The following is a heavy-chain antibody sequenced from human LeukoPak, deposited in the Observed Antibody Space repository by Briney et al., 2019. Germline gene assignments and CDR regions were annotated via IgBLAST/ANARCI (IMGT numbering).Heavy chain of an antibody. D-gene: IGHD3-3*01. CDR1: GFTFSNNW. CDR3: ARGGGYYDFWSGYFYFFDN. Sequence: GGSLRLSCAASGFTFSNNWMSWVRQAPGKGLEWVANIKQDGSEKYYVDSLKGRLTISRDNAKNSLYLQMNSLRAEDTAVYYCARGGGYYDFWSGYFYFFDNWGQGTLVTVSS. CDR2: IKQDGSEK. J-gene: IGHJ4*02. V-gene: IGHV3-7*01.